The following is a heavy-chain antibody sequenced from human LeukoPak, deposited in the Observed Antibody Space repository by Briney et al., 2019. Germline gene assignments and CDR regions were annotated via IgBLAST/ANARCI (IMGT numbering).Heavy chain of an antibody. CDR3: AMRYVHYGFDI. J-gene: IGHJ3*02. Sequence: GGSLRLSCAASGFTFSSYAMSWVRQAPGKGLEWVSSISDSGDSTSYADSVKGRFTISRDNSDNTLYLQMNSLRAEDTAIYYCAMRYVHYGFDIWGQGTMVTVSS. CDR2: ISDSGDST. D-gene: IGHD2-2*01. CDR1: GFTFSSYA. V-gene: IGHV3-23*01.